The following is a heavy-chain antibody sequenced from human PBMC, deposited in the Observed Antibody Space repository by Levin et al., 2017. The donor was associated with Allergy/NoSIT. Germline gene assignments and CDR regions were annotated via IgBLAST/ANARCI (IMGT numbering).Heavy chain of an antibody. Sequence: GGSLRLSCAASGFTFSNYAMSWVRQAPGKGLEWVSGISGNGGDTSYTDSVKGRFTVSRDNSKNTLYLQMNSLRAEDTAIYYCAKNKGYSTTWLLGAFDIWGQGTMVTASS. CDR2: ISGNGGDT. V-gene: IGHV3-23*01. CDR1: GFTFSNYA. J-gene: IGHJ3*02. CDR3: AKNKGYSTTWLLGAFDI. D-gene: IGHD6-13*01.